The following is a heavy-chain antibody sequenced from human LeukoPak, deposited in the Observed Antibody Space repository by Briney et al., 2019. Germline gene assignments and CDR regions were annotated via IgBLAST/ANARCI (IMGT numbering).Heavy chain of an antibody. Sequence: PGGSLRLSCAASGFTFSSYGMHWVRQAPGKGLEWVAFIRYDGSNKYYADSVKGRFTISRDNSKNTLYLQMNSLRAEDTAVYYCAKDKGSSSIDYYMDVWGKGTTVTVSS. CDR1: GFTFSSYG. CDR2: IRYDGSNK. CDR3: AKDKGSSSIDYYMDV. D-gene: IGHD6-6*01. J-gene: IGHJ6*03. V-gene: IGHV3-30*02.